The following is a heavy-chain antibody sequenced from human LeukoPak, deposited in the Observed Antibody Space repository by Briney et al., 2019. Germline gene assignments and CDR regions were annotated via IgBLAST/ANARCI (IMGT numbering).Heavy chain of an antibody. CDR1: GFTFDDYA. CDR2: ISGDGGST. CDR3: AKEPEKVDCYDSSGYSL. V-gene: IGHV3-43*02. D-gene: IGHD3-22*01. Sequence: GGSLRLSCAASGFTFDDYAMHWVRQAPGKGLEWVSLISGDGGSTYYADSVKGRFTISRDNSKNSLHLQMNSLRTEDTALYYCAKEPEKVDCYDSSGYSLWGQGTLVTVSS. J-gene: IGHJ4*02.